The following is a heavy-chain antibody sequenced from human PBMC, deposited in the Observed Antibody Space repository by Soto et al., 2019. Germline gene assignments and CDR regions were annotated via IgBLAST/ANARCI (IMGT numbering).Heavy chain of an antibody. CDR2: IYYSGNT. CDR1: GGSISSSTYY. D-gene: IGHD3-10*01. Sequence: QLQLQESGPGLEKPSETLSLTCTVSGGSISSSTYYWAWFRQPPGKGLEWIGSIYYSGNTPYNPSLKRRVTISVDTSKTQFSLKLNSVTAADTAVYYCARRIRGHDAFDIWGRGTMVTVSS. J-gene: IGHJ3*02. CDR3: ARRIRGHDAFDI. V-gene: IGHV4-39*01.